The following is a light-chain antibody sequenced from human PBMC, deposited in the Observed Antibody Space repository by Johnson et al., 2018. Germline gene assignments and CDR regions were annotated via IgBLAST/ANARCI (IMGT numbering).Light chain of an antibody. V-gene: IGLV1-51*02. CDR3: GTWDSSLSAGNV. Sequence: QSVLTQPPSVSAAPGQKVTISCSGSSSNIGNNYVYWYQQLPGTAPKLLIYENNKRPSGIPDRFSGSKSGTSATLVITGLQTGDEADYYCGTWDSSLSAGNVFGTGTKVTVL. CDR2: ENN. CDR1: SSNIGNNY. J-gene: IGLJ1*01.